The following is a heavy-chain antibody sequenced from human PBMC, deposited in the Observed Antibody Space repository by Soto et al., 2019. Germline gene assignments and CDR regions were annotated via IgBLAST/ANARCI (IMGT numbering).Heavy chain of an antibody. Sequence: ASVKVSCKASGYTFTSYGISWVRQAPGQGLEWMGWISAYNGNTNYAQKLQGRVTMTTDTSTSTAYMELRSLRSDDTAVYYCARDPAWGARGVHYYGMDVWGQGTTVTVSS. CDR1: GYTFTSYG. J-gene: IGHJ6*02. D-gene: IGHD3-10*01. V-gene: IGHV1-18*04. CDR3: ARDPAWGARGVHYYGMDV. CDR2: ISAYNGNT.